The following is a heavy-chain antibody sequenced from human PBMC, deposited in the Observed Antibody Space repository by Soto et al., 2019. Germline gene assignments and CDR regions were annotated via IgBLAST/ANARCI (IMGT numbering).Heavy chain of an antibody. CDR3: ATQEVGGSYVYTFDP. J-gene: IGHJ5*02. CDR1: GGSISSGNYY. CDR2: IYYSGST. Sequence: SETLSLTCTVSGGSISSGNYYWGWIRQPPGKGLEWIGSIYYSGSTYYNPSLKSRVTISVDTSKNQFSLKLSSVTAADTAVYYCATQEVGGSYVYTFDPWGQGTLVTVSS. V-gene: IGHV4-39*01. D-gene: IGHD1-26*01.